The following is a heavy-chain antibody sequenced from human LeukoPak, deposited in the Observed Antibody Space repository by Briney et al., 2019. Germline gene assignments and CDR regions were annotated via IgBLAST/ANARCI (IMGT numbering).Heavy chain of an antibody. D-gene: IGHD4-11*01. CDR1: GFTFSGSA. CDR2: IRSKANNYAT. V-gene: IGHV3-73*01. CDR3: TRRGTTMTPDDY. J-gene: IGHJ4*02. Sequence: GGSLRLSCAASGFTFSGSAMHWVRQASGKGLEWVGRIRSKANNYATSYDASVKGRFTISRDDSKNTTYLQMNSLKTEDTAIYYCTRRGTTMTPDDYWGQGTLVTVSS.